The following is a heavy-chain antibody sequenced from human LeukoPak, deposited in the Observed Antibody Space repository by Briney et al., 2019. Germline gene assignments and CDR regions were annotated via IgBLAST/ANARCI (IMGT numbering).Heavy chain of an antibody. CDR3: AKARNDY. J-gene: IGHJ4*02. Sequence: GRSLRLSCAASGFTFSSYGMHWVRQAPGKGLEWVAVISYDGSNKYYADSVKGRFTISRDNSKNTLYLQMNSLRAEDTAVYYCAKARNDYWGQGTLVTVSS. CDR1: GFTFSSYG. CDR2: ISYDGSNK. V-gene: IGHV3-30*18.